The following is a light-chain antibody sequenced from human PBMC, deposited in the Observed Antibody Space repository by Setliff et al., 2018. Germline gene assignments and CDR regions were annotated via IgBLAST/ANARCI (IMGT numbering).Light chain of an antibody. CDR2: ANS. V-gene: IGLV1-40*01. Sequence: QSVLTQPPSVSGAPGQRVTISCTGSSSNIGAGYDVHWYQQLPGTAPKLLIYANSNRPSGVPDRFSGSKSGNTAFLTVSGLQAEDEADYYCSSYAGSRNFYVFGTGTKVTVL. J-gene: IGLJ1*01. CDR1: SSNIGAGYD. CDR3: SSYAGSRNFYV.